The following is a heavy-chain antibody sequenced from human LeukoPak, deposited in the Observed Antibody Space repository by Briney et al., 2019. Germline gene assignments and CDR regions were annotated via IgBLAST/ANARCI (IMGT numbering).Heavy chain of an antibody. CDR3: ARMDNWSFDY. CDR2: IDWDDDK. J-gene: IGHJ4*02. V-gene: IGHV2-70*11. CDR1: GFSLTTSQMS. Sequence: SGPTQVNPTQTHTLSCTFCGFSLTTSQMSVSWIRQPPGKALEWLARIDWDDDKYYSTSLKTRLTISKDTSKNQVVLTMTNMDPVDTATYYCARMDNWSFDYWGQGTLVTVAS. D-gene: IGHD1-1*01.